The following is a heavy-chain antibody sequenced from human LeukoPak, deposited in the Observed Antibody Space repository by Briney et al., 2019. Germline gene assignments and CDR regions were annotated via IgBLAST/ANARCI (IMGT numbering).Heavy chain of an antibody. CDR3: AKDTPGIAVAGSFDY. J-gene: IGHJ4*02. V-gene: IGHV3-23*01. D-gene: IGHD6-19*01. CDR2: ISDSGAKT. Sequence: QSGGSLRLSCAASGFTFSTYAMTWVRQAPGKGLEWVSAISDSGAKTSYADSVRGRFTISRDNSKNMVYLQMNNLRVEDTAVYYCAKDTPGIAVAGSFDYWGQGTLVTVSS. CDR1: GFTFSTYA.